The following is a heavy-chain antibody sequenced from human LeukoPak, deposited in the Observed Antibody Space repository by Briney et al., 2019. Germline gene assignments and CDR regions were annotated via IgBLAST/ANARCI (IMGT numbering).Heavy chain of an antibody. CDR2: ISGSGGST. D-gene: IGHD2-2*01. Sequence: GGSLRLSCAASGFTFSSYAMSWVRQAPGKGLEWVSAISGSGGSTYYADSVKGRFTISRDNSKNTLYLQMNSLRAEDTVVYYCAKDLKNPVGVVPAEYYFDYWGQGTLVTVSS. CDR1: GFTFSSYA. V-gene: IGHV3-23*01. CDR3: AKDLKNPVGVVPAEYYFDY. J-gene: IGHJ4*02.